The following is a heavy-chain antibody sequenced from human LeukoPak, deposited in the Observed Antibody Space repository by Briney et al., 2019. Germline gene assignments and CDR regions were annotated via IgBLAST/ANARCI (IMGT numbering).Heavy chain of an antibody. D-gene: IGHD1-26*01. CDR1: GFTFSTYW. CDR3: TRSPSLGGSYWGFDY. V-gene: IGHV3-74*01. J-gene: IGHJ4*02. Sequence: GESLTLSCAASGFTFSTYWMHWVRQAPGKGLVWVSRLSPDGSSSIYADSVKGRFTVSRDNAKNTLYLQMNSLRADDTAVYYCTRSPSLGGSYWGFDYWGQGTLLTVSS. CDR2: LSPDGSSS.